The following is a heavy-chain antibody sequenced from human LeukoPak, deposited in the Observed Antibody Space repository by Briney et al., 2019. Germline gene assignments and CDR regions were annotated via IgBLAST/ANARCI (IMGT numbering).Heavy chain of an antibody. V-gene: IGHV3-53*01. CDR2: IYSGGNT. D-gene: IGHD6-19*01. Sequence: GGSLRLSCAASGFTVSDNYMSWVRQAPGKGLEWVSIIYSGGNTYYAESVKGRFTISRDNSKNTLFLQMNSLRAEDTAVFYCAKRSGYTTGWFFDFWGQGTLVTVSS. J-gene: IGHJ4*02. CDR1: GFTVSDNY. CDR3: AKRSGYTTGWFFDF.